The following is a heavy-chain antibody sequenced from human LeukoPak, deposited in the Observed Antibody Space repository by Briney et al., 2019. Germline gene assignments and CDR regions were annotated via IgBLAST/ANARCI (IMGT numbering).Heavy chain of an antibody. CDR3: ARRSAARDAFDI. D-gene: IGHD6-6*01. J-gene: IGHJ3*02. V-gene: IGHV3-74*01. CDR2: INSDAITI. CDR1: GFTFSSYW. Sequence: GGSLRLSCAASGFTFSSYWMHWVRQAPGKGLVWVSRINSDAITISYADSVKGRFTISGDNAKNTLYLQMNSLRAEDTAVYYCARRSAARDAFDIWGQGTMVTVSS.